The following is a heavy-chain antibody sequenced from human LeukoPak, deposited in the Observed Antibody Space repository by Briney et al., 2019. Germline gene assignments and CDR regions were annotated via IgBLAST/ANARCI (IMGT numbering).Heavy chain of an antibody. Sequence: GGSLRLSCAASGFTFDDYAAHWVRQAPGKGLEWVSGISWNSGSIGYADSVKGRFTISRDNAKNSLYLQMNSLRAEDMALYYCAKDYSSGYYYGEGLDYWGQGTLVTVSS. CDR1: GFTFDDYA. CDR2: ISWNSGSI. D-gene: IGHD3-22*01. V-gene: IGHV3-9*03. J-gene: IGHJ4*02. CDR3: AKDYSSGYYYGEGLDY.